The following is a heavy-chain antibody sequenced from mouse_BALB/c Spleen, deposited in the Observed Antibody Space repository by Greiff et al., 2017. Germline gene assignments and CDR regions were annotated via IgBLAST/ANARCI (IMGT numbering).Heavy chain of an antibody. CDR1: GYTFTSYV. D-gene: IGHD2-14*01. V-gene: IGHV1-14*01. CDR2: INPYNDGT. CDR3: AISDYRYDAGY. Sequence: VQLQQSGPELVKPGASVKMSCKASGYTFTSYVMHWVKQKPGQGLEWMGYINPYNDGTKYNEKFQGKATLTSDKSSSTAYMVLSNLTSEDSAVYYCAISDYRYDAGYWGQGTTLTVSS. J-gene: IGHJ2*01.